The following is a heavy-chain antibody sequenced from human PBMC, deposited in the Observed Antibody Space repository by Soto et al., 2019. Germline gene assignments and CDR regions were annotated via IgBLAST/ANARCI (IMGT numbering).Heavy chain of an antibody. CDR2: FYYTGSI. J-gene: IGHJ4*02. Sequence: QVQLQESGPGLVKPSETLSLPCTVSGGSVSSGNYYWSWIRQPPGKGLEWIGYFYYTGSINYNPSLKSLVAIFIEASTDRFALGLSSVAAADTGVYYCARSMCCSDGTTNAPVEYCGEGALVTASS. D-gene: IGHD1-1*01. CDR3: ARSMCCSDGTTNAPVEY. CDR1: GGSVSSGNYY. V-gene: IGHV4-61*01.